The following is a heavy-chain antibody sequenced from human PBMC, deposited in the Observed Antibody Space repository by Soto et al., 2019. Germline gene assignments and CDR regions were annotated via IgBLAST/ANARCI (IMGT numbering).Heavy chain of an antibody. D-gene: IGHD3-16*01. CDR3: ATLGAGAFDN. CDR1: GYTFTDFY. V-gene: IGHV1-2*02. CDR2: INPNSGAT. Sequence: ASVKVSCKASGYTFTDFYIHWVRQAPGQGLEGMGWINPNSGATNYAQKFQGRVTMTRLTSIRTAYMELSRLRTDDTAVYYCATLGAGAFDNWGQGSQVTVSS. J-gene: IGHJ4*02.